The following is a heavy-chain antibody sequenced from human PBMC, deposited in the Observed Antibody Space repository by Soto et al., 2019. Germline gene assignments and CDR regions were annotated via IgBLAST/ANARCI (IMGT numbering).Heavy chain of an antibody. CDR3: ARESEH. CDR2: ITGSAGGT. J-gene: IGHJ4*02. CDR1: RVTVKNYA. Sequence: PWCSMKLASAASRVTVKNYAMSWVRQAPGKGLEWVSTITGSAGGTYYADSMKGRFTISRDNSKSTLYLQMYSLGVEDTAVYYCARESEHWGQGTLVTVSS. V-gene: IGHV3-23*01. D-gene: IGHD1-1*01.